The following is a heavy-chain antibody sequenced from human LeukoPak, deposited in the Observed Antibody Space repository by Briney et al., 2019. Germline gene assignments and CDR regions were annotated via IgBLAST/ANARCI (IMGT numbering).Heavy chain of an antibody. Sequence: PSETLSLTCTVSGGSISSYYWSWIRQPAGKGLEWIGRIYTSGSTNYNPSLKSRVTMSVDTSKNQFSLKLSSVTAADTAVYYCASTPQDYGDYGNYYYMDVRGKGTTVTVSS. D-gene: IGHD4-17*01. CDR1: GGSISSYY. CDR2: IYTSGST. CDR3: ASTPQDYGDYGNYYYMDV. V-gene: IGHV4-4*07. J-gene: IGHJ6*03.